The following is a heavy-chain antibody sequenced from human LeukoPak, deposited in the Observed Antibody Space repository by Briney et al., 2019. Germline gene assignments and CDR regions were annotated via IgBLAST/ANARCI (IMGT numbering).Heavy chain of an antibody. CDR1: GGSISSSSYY. Sequence: PSETLSLTCTVSGGSISSSSYYWGWIRQPPGKGLEWIGEINHSGSTNYNPSLKSRVTISVDTSKNQFSLKLSSVTAADTAVYYCARRRLYYYDSSGYYRDAFDIWGQGTMVTVSS. J-gene: IGHJ3*02. CDR3: ARRRLYYYDSSGYYRDAFDI. V-gene: IGHV4-39*07. D-gene: IGHD3-22*01. CDR2: INHSGST.